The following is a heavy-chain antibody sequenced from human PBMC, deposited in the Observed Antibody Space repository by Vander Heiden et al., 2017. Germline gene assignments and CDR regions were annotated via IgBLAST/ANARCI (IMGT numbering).Heavy chain of an antibody. J-gene: IGHJ1*01. Sequence: EVQLVESGGGLVKPGGSLRLSCATSGFNFNNAWMSWVRHTPGKGLDWVGRIKNKADGGTTDYAPDVKGRFTVSRDDLKNMVYLQMNSLRTEDTAVYYCTTLAIFQHWGQGTLVTVSS. CDR1: GFNFNNAW. V-gene: IGHV3-15*01. CDR2: IKNKADGGTT. CDR3: TTLAIFQH.